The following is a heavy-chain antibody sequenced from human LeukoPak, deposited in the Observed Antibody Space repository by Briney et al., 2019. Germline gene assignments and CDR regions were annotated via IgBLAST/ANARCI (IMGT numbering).Heavy chain of an antibody. V-gene: IGHV4-34*01. D-gene: IGHD5-18*01. CDR1: GGSFSGYY. J-gene: IGHJ4*02. CDR2: INHSGST. Sequence: SETLSLTCAVYGGSFSGYYWSWIRQPPGKGVEWVGEINHSGSTNYNPSLKSRVTISVDTSKNQFSLKLSSVTAADTAVYYCARVGGYSYGSLSYWGQGTLVTVSS. CDR3: ARVGGYSYGSLSY.